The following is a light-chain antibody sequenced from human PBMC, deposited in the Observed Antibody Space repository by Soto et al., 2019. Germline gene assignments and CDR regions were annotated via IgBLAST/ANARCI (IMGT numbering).Light chain of an antibody. Sequence: QSALTQPASVSGSPGQSITISCTGTSSDVGGYNYFSWYQQHPGKAPKLMIYEVSNRPSGISNRFSGSKSGNTASLTISGLQAEDEADYYCSSYTRSSTWVFGGGTKLTVL. V-gene: IGLV2-14*01. CDR1: SSDVGGYNY. CDR3: SSYTRSSTWV. CDR2: EVS. J-gene: IGLJ3*02.